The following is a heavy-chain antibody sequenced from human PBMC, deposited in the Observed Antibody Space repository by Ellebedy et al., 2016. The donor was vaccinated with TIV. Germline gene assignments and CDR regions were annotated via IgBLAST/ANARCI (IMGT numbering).Heavy chain of an antibody. CDR3: ARGGPGSSSPHDY. V-gene: IGHV4-34*01. CDR1: GGSFSGYS. D-gene: IGHD2-2*01. J-gene: IGHJ4*02. CDR2: INHSGST. Sequence: MPSETLSLTCAVYGGSFSGYSWSWIRQSPGKGLEWIGEINHSGSTNYNPSLKSRVTISVDTSKNQFSLKLSSVTAADTAVYYCARGGPGSSSPHDYWGQGTLVTVSS.